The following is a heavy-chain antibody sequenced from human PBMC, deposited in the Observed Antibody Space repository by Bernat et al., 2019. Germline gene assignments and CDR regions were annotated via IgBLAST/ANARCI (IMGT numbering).Heavy chain of an antibody. Sequence: QVQLVESGGGVVQPGRSLRLSCAASGFTFSSYAMHWVRQAPGKGLEWVAVISYDGSNKYYADSVKGRFTISRDNSKNTLYLQMNSLRAEDTAVYYCARAVGPWGQGTLVTVFS. CDR2: ISYDGSNK. V-gene: IGHV3-30-3*01. D-gene: IGHD3-16*01. CDR1: GFTFSSYA. CDR3: ARAVGP. J-gene: IGHJ4*02.